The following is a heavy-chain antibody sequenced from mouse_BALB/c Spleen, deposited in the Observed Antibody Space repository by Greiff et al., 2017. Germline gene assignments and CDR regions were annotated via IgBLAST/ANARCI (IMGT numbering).Heavy chain of an antibody. CDR1: GYTFTDYN. CDR3: ARHYGYDGGFAY. J-gene: IGHJ3*01. V-gene: IGHV1S29*02. CDR2: IYPYNGGT. D-gene: IGHD2-2*01. Sequence: VQLQQSGPELVKPGASVKISCKASGYTFTDYNMHWVKQSHGKSLEWIGYIYPYNGGTGYNQKFKSKATLTVDNSSSTAYMELRSLTSEDSAVYYCARHYGYDGGFAYWGQGTLVTVSA.